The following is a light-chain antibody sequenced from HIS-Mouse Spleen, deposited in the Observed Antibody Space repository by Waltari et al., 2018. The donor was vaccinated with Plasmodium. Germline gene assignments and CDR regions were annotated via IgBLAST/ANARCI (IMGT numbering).Light chain of an antibody. Sequence: DIQMTQSPSSLSASVGDRVTITCRASQSISSDLNWYQQTPGKAPKLLIYAASSLQSGVPSRFSGSGSGTDVTLTISSLQPADFATYYCQQSYSTWPFGQVTKVEIK. CDR1: QSISSD. V-gene: IGKV1-39*01. CDR2: AAS. CDR3: QQSYSTWP. J-gene: IGKJ1*01.